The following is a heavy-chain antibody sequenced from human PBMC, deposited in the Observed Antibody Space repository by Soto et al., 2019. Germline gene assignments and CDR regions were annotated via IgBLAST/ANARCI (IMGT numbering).Heavy chain of an antibody. CDR1: GYTFTSYA. D-gene: IGHD3-3*01. J-gene: IGHJ3*02. CDR2: INAGNGNT. V-gene: IGHV1-3*01. CDR3: ARAPLSIFGVVTTGAFDI. Sequence: QVQLVQSGAEVKKPGASVKASCKASGYTFTSYAMHWVRQAPGQRLEWMGWINAGNGNTKYSQKFQGRVTSTRGTSASSAYMELSSLRSEDTAVYYCARAPLSIFGVVTTGAFDISGQGTMVTVSS.